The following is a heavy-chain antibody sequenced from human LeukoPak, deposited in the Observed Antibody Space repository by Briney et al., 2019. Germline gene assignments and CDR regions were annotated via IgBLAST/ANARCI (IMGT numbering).Heavy chain of an antibody. D-gene: IGHD2-2*03. V-gene: IGHV3-NL1*01. J-gene: IGHJ3*02. CDR2: IDTKGTRT. CDR1: GFILSNCA. Sequence: PGGSLRLSCAASGFILSNCAMTWVRQAPGKRLEWVSGIDTKGTRTYYADSVKGRFTISRDNSKNTLYLQMNSLRAEDTAVYYCAREWIDVGAAFDIWGQGTMVTVSS. CDR3: AREWIDVGAAFDI.